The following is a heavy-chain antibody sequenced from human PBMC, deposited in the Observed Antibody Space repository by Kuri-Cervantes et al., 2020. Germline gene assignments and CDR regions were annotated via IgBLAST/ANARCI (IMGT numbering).Heavy chain of an antibody. V-gene: IGHV3-30*03. CDR1: GFTFSSYG. J-gene: IGHJ4*02. Sequence: GESLKISCAASGFTFSSYGMHWVRQAPGKGLEWVAVISYDGSNKYYADSVKGRFTISRDNSKNTLYLQMNSLRVEDTAVYYCARDVGVAAFDSWGQGTLVTVSS. CDR2: ISYDGSNK. D-gene: IGHD3-3*01. CDR3: ARDVGVAAFDS.